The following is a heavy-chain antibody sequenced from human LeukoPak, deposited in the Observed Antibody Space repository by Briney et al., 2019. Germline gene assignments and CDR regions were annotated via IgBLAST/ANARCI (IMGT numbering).Heavy chain of an antibody. V-gene: IGHV4-38-2*02. CDR2: MYHSGST. CDR1: GYSISSGHY. J-gene: IGHJ4*02. CDR3: AREGIEGDYGSGSYSQNFGY. Sequence: SETLSLTCTVSGYSISSGHYWGWIRQPPGKGLEWIGSMYHSGSTYYNPPLKSRVTISEDTSKNQFSLKLRSVTAADTAVYYCAREGIEGDYGSGSYSQNFGYWGQGTLVTVSS. D-gene: IGHD3-10*01.